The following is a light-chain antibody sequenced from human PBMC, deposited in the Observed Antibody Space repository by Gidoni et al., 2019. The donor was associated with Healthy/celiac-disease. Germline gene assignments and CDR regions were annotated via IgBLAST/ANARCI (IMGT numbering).Light chain of an antibody. CDR2: DAA. CDR3: QQRSNWPPMYT. Sequence: EIVLTQSPATLSLSPGERATLSCRASQSVSSYLVWYQQKPGQAPRLLIYDAANRATGIPARFSGSGSGTDFTLTISSREPEDFAVYYCQQRSNWPPMYTFGQXTKLEIK. CDR1: QSVSSY. V-gene: IGKV3-11*01. J-gene: IGKJ2*01.